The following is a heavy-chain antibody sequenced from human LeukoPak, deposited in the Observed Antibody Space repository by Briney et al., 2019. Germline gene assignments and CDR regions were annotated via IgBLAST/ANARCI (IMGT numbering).Heavy chain of an antibody. CDR3: ARDRVPSDAPPYGMDV. V-gene: IGHV3-21*04. J-gene: IGHJ6*02. CDR2: ISSSSSYI. Sequence: GGSPRLSCAASGFTFSSYSMNWVRQAPGKGLEWVSSISSSSSYIYYADSVKGRVTISRDNAKNSLYLQMNSLRAEDTAVYYCARDRVPSDAPPYGMDVWGQGTTVTVSS. CDR1: GFTFSSYS. D-gene: IGHD1-1*01.